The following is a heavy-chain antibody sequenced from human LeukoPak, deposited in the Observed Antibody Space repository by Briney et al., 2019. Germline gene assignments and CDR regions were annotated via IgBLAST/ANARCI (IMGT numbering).Heavy chain of an antibody. J-gene: IGHJ4*02. CDR1: GFTFSSYS. CDR3: ARVVVVPAAIFSDY. Sequence: GGSLTLSCAASGFTFSSYSMKWVRQAPGKGLEWVSYISSSSSTIYYADSVKGRFTISRDNAKNSLYLQMNSLRAEDTAVYYCARVVVVPAAIFSDYWGQGTLVTVSS. D-gene: IGHD2-2*01. V-gene: IGHV3-48*01. CDR2: ISSSSSTI.